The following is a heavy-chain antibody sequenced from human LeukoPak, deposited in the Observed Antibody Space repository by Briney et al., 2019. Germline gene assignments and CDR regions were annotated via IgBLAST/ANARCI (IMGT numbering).Heavy chain of an antibody. J-gene: IGHJ4*02. D-gene: IGHD6-19*01. CDR2: IYSGGST. CDR3: ARELRGSGWYVDY. CDR1: GFTVSSNY. V-gene: IGHV3-53*01. Sequence: GSLRLSCAASGFTVSSNYMSWVRQAPGKGLEWVSVIYSGGSTYYADSVKGRFTISRDNSKNTLYLQMNSLRAEDTAVYYCARELRGSGWYVDYWGQGTLVTVSS.